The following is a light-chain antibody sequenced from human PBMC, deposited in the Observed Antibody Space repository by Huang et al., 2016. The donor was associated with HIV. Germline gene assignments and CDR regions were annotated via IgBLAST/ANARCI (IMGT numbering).Light chain of an antibody. V-gene: IGKV1-5*03. Sequence: DIQMTQSPSTLSASVGDRVTITCRASQSVGNWLAWYQQKPGQAPKLLIYTASTLQNGVPSRFSGSGSETEFTLTINSLQPDDFATYYCQQYNRFYTFRQGPRLDI. CDR2: TAS. CDR1: QSVGNW. J-gene: IGKJ2*01. CDR3: QQYNRFYT.